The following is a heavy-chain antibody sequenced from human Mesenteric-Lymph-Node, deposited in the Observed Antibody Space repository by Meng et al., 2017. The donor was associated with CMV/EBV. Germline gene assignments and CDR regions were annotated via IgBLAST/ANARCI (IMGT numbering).Heavy chain of an antibody. CDR1: DGSISSYY. Sequence: GSLRLSCTVSDGSISSYYWSWIRQPPGKGLEWIGYIYHTGGTSYNPSLKSRVTISVDTSKNQFSLKLSSVTAADTAVYYCARLHYYDSSGYYADYWGQGTLVTVSS. CDR2: IYHTGGT. V-gene: IGHV4-59*01. CDR3: ARLHYYDSSGYYADY. D-gene: IGHD3-22*01. J-gene: IGHJ4*02.